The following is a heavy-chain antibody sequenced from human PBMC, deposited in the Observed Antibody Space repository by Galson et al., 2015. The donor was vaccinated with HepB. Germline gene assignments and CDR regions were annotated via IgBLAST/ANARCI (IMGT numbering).Heavy chain of an antibody. CDR1: GYTFTGYY. Sequence: SVKVSCKASGYTFTGYYMHWVRQAPGQGPEWMGWINPNSGGTNYAQKFQGWVTMTRDTSISTAYMELSRLRSDDTAVYYCARGDSLEPPYSSYGMDVWGQGTTVTVSS. V-gene: IGHV1-2*04. D-gene: IGHD6-13*01. CDR3: ARGDSLEPPYSSYGMDV. CDR2: INPNSGGT. J-gene: IGHJ6*02.